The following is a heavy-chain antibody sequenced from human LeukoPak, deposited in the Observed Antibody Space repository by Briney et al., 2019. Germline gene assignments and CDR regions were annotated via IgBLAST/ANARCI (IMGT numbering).Heavy chain of an antibody. CDR2: INHRGST. D-gene: IGHD3-10*01. Sequence: SETLSLTCAVYGGSFSGYYWSWIRQSPGKGLEWIGEINHRGSTNYNPSLKRRVTISVDTSKNQFSLKLSSVTAADTAVYYCARRWFGELFFHPPDYWGQGTLVTVSS. CDR3: ARRWFGELFFHPPDY. V-gene: IGHV4-34*01. CDR1: GGSFSGYY. J-gene: IGHJ4*02.